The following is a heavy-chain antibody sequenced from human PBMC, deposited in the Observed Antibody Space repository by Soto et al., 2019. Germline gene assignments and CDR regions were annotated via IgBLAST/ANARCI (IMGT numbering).Heavy chain of an antibody. Sequence: QVQLVQSGAEVKKPGSSVKVSCKAPGGTFSSYAISWVRQAPGQGLEWMGGIIPIFGTAKYAQKFQGRVTITADESTSTGYMELSSLISEDTAVYYCATSPRGSSSLDINYYYYYGMDVWGQGTTVTVSS. J-gene: IGHJ6*02. CDR3: ATSPRGSSSLDINYYYYYGMDV. D-gene: IGHD2-15*01. V-gene: IGHV1-69*01. CDR2: IIPIFGTA. CDR1: GGTFSSYA.